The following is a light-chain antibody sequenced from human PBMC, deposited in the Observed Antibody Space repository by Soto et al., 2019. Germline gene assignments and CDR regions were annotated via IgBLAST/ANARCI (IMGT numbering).Light chain of an antibody. CDR2: WAS. J-gene: IGKJ2*01. CDR3: QQYYSTPYT. V-gene: IGKV4-1*01. Sequence: DLVMTQSPDSLAVSLGERATINCKSSQSVLYNSNNKNYLAWYQQKPGQPPKLLIYWASTRESGVPDRFSGSGSGTDFTLTISSLQAEDVAVYYCQQYYSTPYTFGQGNKLEIK. CDR1: QSVLYNSNNKNY.